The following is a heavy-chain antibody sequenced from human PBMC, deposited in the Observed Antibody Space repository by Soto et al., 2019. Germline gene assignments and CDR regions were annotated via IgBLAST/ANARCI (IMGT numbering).Heavy chain of an antibody. V-gene: IGHV3-7*05. D-gene: IGHD3-10*01. CDR3: ARDPSPRFGELLWYFDL. CDR1: GFTFSSYW. Sequence: GGSLRLSCAASGFTFSSYWMSWVRQAPGKGLEWVANIKQDGSEKYYVDSVKGRFTISRDNAKNSLYLQMNSLRAEDTAVYYCARDPSPRFGELLWYFDLWGRGTLVTVSS. CDR2: IKQDGSEK. J-gene: IGHJ2*01.